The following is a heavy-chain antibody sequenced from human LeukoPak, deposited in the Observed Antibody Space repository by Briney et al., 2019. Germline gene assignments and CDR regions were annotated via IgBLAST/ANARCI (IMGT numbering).Heavy chain of an antibody. V-gene: IGHV4-39*01. J-gene: IGHJ4*02. CDR3: ARLDSSGWRDS. D-gene: IGHD6-19*01. CDR2: FYYSGST. CDR1: GGSISRSSYY. Sequence: PSETLSLTCTVSGGSISRSSYYWGWIRQPPGKGLEWIRNFYYSGSTSYNPSLKSRVTISVDTSMNQFSLKLRSVTAADTAVYFCARLDSSGWRDSWGQGTLVTVSS.